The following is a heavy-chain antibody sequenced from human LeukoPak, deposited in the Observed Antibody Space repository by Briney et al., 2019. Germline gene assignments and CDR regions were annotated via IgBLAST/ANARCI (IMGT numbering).Heavy chain of an antibody. V-gene: IGHV3-23*01. CDR1: GFTFSTYV. CDR3: AKGGDSSGWYNFDY. Sequence: GGSLRLSCAASGFTFSTYVMSWVRQAPGKGLEWVSVIISSDGATYYADSVKGRFTISRDSSKNTLYLQMSSLRAEDTAVYYCAKGGDSSGWYNFDYWGQGTLVTVS. D-gene: IGHD6-19*01. CDR2: IISSDGAT. J-gene: IGHJ4*02.